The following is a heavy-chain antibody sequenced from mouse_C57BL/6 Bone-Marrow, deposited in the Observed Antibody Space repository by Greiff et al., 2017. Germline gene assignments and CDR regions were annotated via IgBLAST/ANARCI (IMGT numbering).Heavy chain of an antibody. J-gene: IGHJ3*01. CDR2: ISSGGDYI. Sequence: EVKLVESGEGLVKPGGSLKLSCAASGFTFSSYAMSWVRQTPEKRLEWVAYISSGGDYIYYADTVKGRFTLARDNARNTLYLQMSSLKSEDTAMYYCTRDRRPYPAWFAYWGQGTLVTVSA. CDR3: TRDRRPYPAWFAY. CDR1: GFTFSSYA. V-gene: IGHV5-9-1*02.